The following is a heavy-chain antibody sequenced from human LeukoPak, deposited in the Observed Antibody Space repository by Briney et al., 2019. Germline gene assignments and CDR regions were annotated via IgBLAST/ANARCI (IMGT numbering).Heavy chain of an antibody. J-gene: IGHJ6*02. CDR2: ISYDGSNK. V-gene: IGHV3-30*18. CDR3: AKDLRGYCSSTSCHYGMDV. Sequence: GGSLRLSCAASGFTFSSYGMHWVRQAPGKGLEWVAVISYDGSNKYYADSVKGRFTISRDNSKNTLYLQMNSLRAEDTAVYYCAKDLRGYCSSTSCHYGMDVWGQGTTVTVSS. CDR1: GFTFSSYG. D-gene: IGHD2-2*01.